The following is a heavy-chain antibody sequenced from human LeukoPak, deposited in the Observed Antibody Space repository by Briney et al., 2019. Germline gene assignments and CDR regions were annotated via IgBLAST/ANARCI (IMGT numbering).Heavy chain of an antibody. CDR1: GGSISSSSYY. CDR2: IYYSGST. J-gene: IGHJ4*02. CDR3: ARGPDCSGGSCYSGYYFDY. D-gene: IGHD2-15*01. V-gene: IGHV4-39*01. Sequence: SETLSLTCTVSGGSISSSSYYWGWIRQPPGKGLEWIGSIYYSGSTYYNPSLKSRVTISVDTSKNQFSLKLSSVTAADTAVYYCARGPDCSGGSCYSGYYFDYWGQGILVTVSS.